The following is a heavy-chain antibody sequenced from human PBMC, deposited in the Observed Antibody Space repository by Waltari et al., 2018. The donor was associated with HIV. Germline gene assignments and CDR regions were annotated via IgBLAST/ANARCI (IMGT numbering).Heavy chain of an antibody. CDR1: GYNFTTYW. D-gene: IGHD6-19*01. V-gene: IGHV5-51*01. J-gene: IGHJ4*02. Sequence: EVQLLQSGAEVKKPGESLKISCKSSGYNFTTYWIGWVRQMPGKGMEWMGIIHPGAADTRYSPSFQGQVTISADKSSSTAFLQWSSLKASDTAMYYCARGLPKQWLAYFDYWGQGTLVTVSS. CDR3: ARGLPKQWLAYFDY. CDR2: IHPGAADT.